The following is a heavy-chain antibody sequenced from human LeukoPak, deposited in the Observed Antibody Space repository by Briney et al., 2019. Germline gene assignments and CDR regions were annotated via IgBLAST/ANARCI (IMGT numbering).Heavy chain of an antibody. V-gene: IGHV4-39*01. CDR2: IYYSGST. Sequence: PSETLSLTCSVSGGSVSSGSYYWSWIRQPPGKGLEWIGTIYYSGSTFYNPSLKSRVTISVDTSKNQFSLKVSSVTAADTAVYYCTRLKDFANADHWGQGTLVTVSS. D-gene: IGHD4/OR15-4a*01. CDR3: TRLKDFANADH. CDR1: GGSVSSGSYY. J-gene: IGHJ4*02.